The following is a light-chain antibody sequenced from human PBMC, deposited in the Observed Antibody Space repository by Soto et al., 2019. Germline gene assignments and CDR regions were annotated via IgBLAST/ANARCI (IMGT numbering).Light chain of an antibody. CDR2: AAT. Sequence: DIQMTQSPSSLSASVGDRVTITCRASQGIDNYLAWYQQRPGEVPRLLIYAATTLQPGVPSRFSGSGSGTDFTLTISSLQPEDVATYYCRNCMRAVFTFGPGTKVDLK. CDR3: RNCMRAVFT. J-gene: IGKJ3*01. CDR1: QGIDNY. V-gene: IGKV1-27*01.